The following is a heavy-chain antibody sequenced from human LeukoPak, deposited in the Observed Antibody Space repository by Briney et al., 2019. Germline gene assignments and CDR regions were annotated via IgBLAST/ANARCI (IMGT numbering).Heavy chain of an antibody. V-gene: IGHV3-30-3*01. CDR2: ISYDGSNK. J-gene: IGHJ6*02. CDR3: ARDLSRCGWSAVFCYYYGMDV. D-gene: IGHD3-3*01. CDR1: GFTFSSYA. Sequence: PGGSLRLSCAASGFTFSSYAMHWVRQAPGKGLEWVAVISYDGSNKYYADSVKGRFTISRDNSKNTLYLQMNSLRAEDTAVYYCARDLSRCGWSAVFCYYYGMDVWGQGTTVTVSS.